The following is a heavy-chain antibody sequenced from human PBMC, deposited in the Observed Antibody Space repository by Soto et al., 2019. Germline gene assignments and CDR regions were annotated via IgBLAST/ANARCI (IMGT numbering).Heavy chain of an antibody. CDR2: IYSGGST. V-gene: IGHV3-53*02. CDR1: GVTVSGNY. J-gene: IGHJ4*02. Sequence: EVQLVETGGGLIQPGGSLRLSCAASGVTVSGNYMTLVRQAPGKGLGWVSVIYSGGSTYYADSVKGRFTISRDIPKNTVYLQMNNLRAEDTAVYYCARVSGGSYCDYWGQGTLVTVSS. CDR3: ARVSGGSYCDY. D-gene: IGHD2-15*01.